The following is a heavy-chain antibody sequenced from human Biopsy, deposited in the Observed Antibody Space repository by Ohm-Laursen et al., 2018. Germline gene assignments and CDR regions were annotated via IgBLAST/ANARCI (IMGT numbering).Heavy chain of an antibody. J-gene: IGHJ6*02. CDR2: IYYDGIT. D-gene: IGHD5-12*01. CDR3: ARVAGGYAYYYGMDV. V-gene: IGHV4-38-2*02. Sequence: SQTLSLTCSVSGYSVTNDYYWGWIRQPPGKGLEWIGNIYYDGITYYNPSLKSRVAMSVDPSKNQFSLRLTFVTAADTAVYYCARVAGGYAYYYGMDVWGQGTTVIVSS. CDR1: GYSVTNDYY.